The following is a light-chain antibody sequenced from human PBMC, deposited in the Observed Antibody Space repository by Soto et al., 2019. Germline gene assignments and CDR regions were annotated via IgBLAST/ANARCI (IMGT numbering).Light chain of an antibody. V-gene: IGKV3-15*01. Sequence: EIVLTQSPATLSVSPWGRATLSCRTSQSVGSSLAWYQQVPGQAPRLLIYGASSRETGISDRFSGGGSGTEFVLTISDLQSEDFAVYSCQQYNAWPPTFGQGTKVDIK. CDR1: QSVGSS. CDR3: QQYNAWPPT. CDR2: GAS. J-gene: IGKJ1*01.